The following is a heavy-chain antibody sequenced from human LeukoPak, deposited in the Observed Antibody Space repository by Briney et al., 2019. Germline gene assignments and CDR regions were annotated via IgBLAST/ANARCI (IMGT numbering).Heavy chain of an antibody. CDR3: AGSGWLFDY. V-gene: IGHV4-39*01. Sequence: SETLSLTCTVSGGSISSSSYYWGWIRQPPGKGLEWIGSIYYSGSTYYNPSLKSRVTISVDTSKNQFSLKLSSVTAADTAVYYCAGSGWLFDYWGQGTLVSVSS. CDR1: GGSISSSSYY. J-gene: IGHJ4*02. CDR2: IYYSGST. D-gene: IGHD6-19*01.